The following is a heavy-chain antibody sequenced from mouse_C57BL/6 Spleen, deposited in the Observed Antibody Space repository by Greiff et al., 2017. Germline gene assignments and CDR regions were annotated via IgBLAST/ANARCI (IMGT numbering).Heavy chain of an antibody. D-gene: IGHD1-1*01. CDR2: IDPETGGT. J-gene: IGHJ3*01. CDR3: TRHYRGGFAY. CDR1: GYTFTDYE. Sequence: VQLQQSGAELVRPGASVTLSCKASGYTFTDYEMHWVKQTPVHGLEWIGAIDPETGGTAYNQKFKGKAILTADKSSSTAYMELRSLTSEDSAVYYCTRHYRGGFAYWGQGTLVTVSA. V-gene: IGHV1-15*01.